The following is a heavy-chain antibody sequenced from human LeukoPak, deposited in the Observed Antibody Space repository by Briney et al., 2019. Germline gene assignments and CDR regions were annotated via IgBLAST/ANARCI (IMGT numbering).Heavy chain of an antibody. D-gene: IGHD3-22*01. Sequence: SETLSLTCTVSGGSISSYYWSWIRQPPGKGLEWIGYIYYSGSTNYNPSLKSQVTISVDTSKNRFSLKLSSVTAADTAIYYCVRGNYDNRGYSNAFDIWGQGTMVTVSS. CDR3: VRGNYDNRGYSNAFDI. V-gene: IGHV4-59*01. CDR1: GGSISSYY. J-gene: IGHJ3*02. CDR2: IYYSGST.